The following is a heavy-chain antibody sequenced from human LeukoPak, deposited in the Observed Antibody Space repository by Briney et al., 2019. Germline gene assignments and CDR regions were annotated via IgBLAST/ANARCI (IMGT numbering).Heavy chain of an antibody. CDR2: IRPRSGDT. D-gene: IGHD2-21*02. J-gene: IGHJ4*02. V-gene: IGHV1-2*02. CDR1: GYTFTDYY. Sequence: ASVKVSCKASGYTFTDYYMYWVRQTPGQGLEWMGWIRPRSGDTDYGKKFQGRVTMTRDTSTTTAYMELSRLKSDDTAVYFCARGHEVTASFDYWGQGTMVTVSS. CDR3: ARGHEVTASFDY.